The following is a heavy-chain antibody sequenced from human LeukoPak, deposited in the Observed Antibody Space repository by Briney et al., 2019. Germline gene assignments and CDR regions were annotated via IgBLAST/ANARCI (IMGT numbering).Heavy chain of an antibody. CDR3: ARATYYYDSSGYYIDY. CDR2: ISYDGSNK. V-gene: IGHV3-30-3*01. Sequence: PGGSLRLSCAASGFTFSSYAMHWVRQAPGEGLEWMAVISYDGSNKYYADSVKGRFTISRDNSKNTLYLQMNSLRAEDTAVYYCARATYYYDSSGYYIDYWGQGTLVTVSS. J-gene: IGHJ4*02. CDR1: GFTFSSYA. D-gene: IGHD3-22*01.